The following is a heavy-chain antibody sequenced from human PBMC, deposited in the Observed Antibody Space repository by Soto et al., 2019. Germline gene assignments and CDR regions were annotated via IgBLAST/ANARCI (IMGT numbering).Heavy chain of an antibody. CDR1: GGTFSSYA. V-gene: IGHV1-69*13. J-gene: IGHJ6*02. D-gene: IGHD6-6*01. CDR3: ARVGIAARPGAYYYYGMDV. Sequence: SVKVSCKASGGTFSSYAISWVRQAPGQGLEWMGGIIPIFGTANYAQKFQGRVTITADESTSTAYMELSSLRSEDTAVYYCARVGIAARPGAYYYYGMDVWGQGTTVTVSS. CDR2: IIPIFGTA.